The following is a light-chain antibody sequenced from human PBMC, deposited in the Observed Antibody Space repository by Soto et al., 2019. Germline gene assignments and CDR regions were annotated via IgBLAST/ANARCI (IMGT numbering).Light chain of an antibody. CDR1: QSVSGY. V-gene: IGKV3-11*01. CDR2: DAS. Sequence: EIVLTQSPATLSLSPGARATLSCRASQSVSGYFAWYQQKPGQAPRLLIYDASNRATGIPARFSGSGSGTDFTLTIRSLEPGDFAVYYCQQRSNWPFTFGPGTTVDVK. J-gene: IGKJ3*01. CDR3: QQRSNWPFT.